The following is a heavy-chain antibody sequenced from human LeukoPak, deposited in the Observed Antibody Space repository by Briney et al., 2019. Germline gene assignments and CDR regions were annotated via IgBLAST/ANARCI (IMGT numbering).Heavy chain of an antibody. Sequence: ASVKVSCKASGYTFTSYDINWVRQATGQGLEWMGWMNPNSGNTGYAQKFQGRVTMTRNTSISTVYMELSSLRSEDTAVYYCARGQGSSWIYYYYGMDVWGQGTTVTVSS. J-gene: IGHJ6*02. CDR2: MNPNSGNT. CDR3: ARGQGSSWIYYYYGMDV. CDR1: GYTFTSYD. D-gene: IGHD6-13*01. V-gene: IGHV1-8*01.